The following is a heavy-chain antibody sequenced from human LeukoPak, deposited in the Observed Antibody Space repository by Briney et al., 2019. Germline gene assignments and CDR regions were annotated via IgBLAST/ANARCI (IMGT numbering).Heavy chain of an antibody. CDR2: IYYSGST. Sequence: PSETLSLTCTVSGGSISSYYWSWIRQPPGKGLEWIGYIYYSGSTNYNPSLKSRVTISLDTSKNQLSLKLSSVTAADTAVYYCARRRDGYDYFDDGGQGTLVTVSS. J-gene: IGHJ4*02. CDR3: ARRRDGYDYFDD. CDR1: GGSISSYY. D-gene: IGHD5-24*01. V-gene: IGHV4-59*08.